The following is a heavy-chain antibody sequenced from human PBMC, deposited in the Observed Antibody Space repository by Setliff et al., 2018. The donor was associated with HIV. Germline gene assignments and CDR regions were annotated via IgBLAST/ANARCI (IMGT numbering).Heavy chain of an antibody. CDR2: IYPDDSDT. CDR1: GYSFTSYW. CDR3: ARRSGYDWGGAYYYGMDV. V-gene: IGHV5-51*01. Sequence: GESLKISCKGSGYSFTSYWIGWVRQMPGKGLEWMGIIYPDDSDTRYSPSFQGQVTISADKSISTAYLQWSSLRASDTAMYYCARRSGYDWGGAYYYGMDVWGQGTTVTVSS. J-gene: IGHJ6*02. D-gene: IGHD5-12*01.